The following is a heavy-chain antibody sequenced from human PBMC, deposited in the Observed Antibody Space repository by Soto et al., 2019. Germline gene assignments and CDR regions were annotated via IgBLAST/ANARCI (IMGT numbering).Heavy chain of an antibody. CDR1: GFTFSSYA. CDR3: ANCLDFWSGPSHCGLDG. J-gene: IGHJ6*02. D-gene: IGHD3-3*01. V-gene: IGHV3-23*01. Sequence: PGLSLRLSCVASGFTFSSYAMSWVRQAPGRGLEWVSAISGSGGSTYYADFVKGRFTISRDNSKNTLYLQMNSLRAEDTAVYYCANCLDFWSGPSHCGLDGWGQGTTVTVSS. CDR2: ISGSGGST.